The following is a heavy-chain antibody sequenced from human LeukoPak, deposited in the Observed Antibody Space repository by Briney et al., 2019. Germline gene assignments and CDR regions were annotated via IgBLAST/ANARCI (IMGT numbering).Heavy chain of an antibody. CDR2: ISSSGSTI. CDR1: GFTFSSYE. J-gene: IGHJ4*02. CDR3: AKDLSSGTGRGFDY. V-gene: IGHV3-48*03. D-gene: IGHD3/OR15-3a*01. Sequence: GGSLRLSCAASGFTFSSYEMNWVRQAPGKGLEWVSYISSSGSTIYYADSVKGRFTISRDNAKNSLYLQMNSLRAEDTALYYCAKDLSSGTGRGFDYWGQGTLVTVSS.